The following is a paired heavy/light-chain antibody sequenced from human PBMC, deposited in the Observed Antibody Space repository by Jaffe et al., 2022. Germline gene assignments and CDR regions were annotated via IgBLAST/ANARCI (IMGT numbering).Heavy chain of an antibody. Sequence: QVQLQESGPGLVKPSQTLSLSCTVSGGSISTDSYFWNWIRQPAGKGLEWIGRIYSTGSTNYNPSLKSRVTISVDTSKNQFSLRLSSVTAADTAVYYCARDSKPMVRTDAFDIWGQGTMVTVSS. CDR1: GGSISTDSYF. J-gene: IGHJ3*02. V-gene: IGHV4-61*02. D-gene: IGHD3-10*01. CDR2: IYSTGST. CDR3: ARDSKPMVRTDAFDI.
Light chain of an antibody. CDR3: SSYAGSNNLV. V-gene: IGLV2-8*01. CDR2: EVS. J-gene: IGLJ2*01. Sequence: QSALTQPPSASGSPGQSVTISCTGTSSDVGGYNFVSWYQQHPGKAPKLMIYEVSKRPSGVPDRFSGSKSGNTASLTVSGLQAEDEADYYCSSYAGSNNLVFGGGTKLTVL. CDR1: SSDVGGYNF.